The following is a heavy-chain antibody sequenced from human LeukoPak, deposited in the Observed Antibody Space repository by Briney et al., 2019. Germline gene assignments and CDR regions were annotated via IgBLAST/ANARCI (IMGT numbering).Heavy chain of an antibody. CDR2: IYYSGST. V-gene: IGHV4-59*08. D-gene: IGHD3-22*01. Sequence: SETLSLTCTVSGGSISSYYWSWIRQPPGKGLEWIGYIYYSGSTSYNPSFKSRVTISVDTSKNQFSLKLSSVTAADTAVYYCARRYYDSSGYYYVLDVWGQGTTVTVSS. J-gene: IGHJ6*02. CDR1: GGSISSYY. CDR3: ARRYYDSSGYYYVLDV.